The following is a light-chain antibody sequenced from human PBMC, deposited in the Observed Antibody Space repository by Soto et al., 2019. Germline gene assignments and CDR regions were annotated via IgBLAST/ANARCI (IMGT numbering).Light chain of an antibody. V-gene: IGKV1-39*01. CDR1: QNIGTY. Sequence: DIQMTQSPSSLSASVGDRVTITCRASQNIGTYLNWYQQKPGKAPTVLIYTASTLQSGVPSRFSGRRSGTEFTLTIAGLQPEDFATYYCQQYESYSPLTFGGGTKVDIK. CDR3: QQYESYSPLT. CDR2: TAS. J-gene: IGKJ4*01.